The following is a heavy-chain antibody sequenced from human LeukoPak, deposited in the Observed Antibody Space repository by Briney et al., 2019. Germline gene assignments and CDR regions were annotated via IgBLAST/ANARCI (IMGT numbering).Heavy chain of an antibody. CDR3: ARGYSSSWYQGDYFDY. CDR2: IYYSGST. CDR1: GGSISSYY. V-gene: IGHV4-59*01. D-gene: IGHD6-13*01. J-gene: IGHJ4*02. Sequence: SEALSLTCTVSGGSISSYYWSWIRQPPGKGLEWIGYIYYSGSTNYNPSLKSRVTISVDTSKNQFSLKLSSVTAADTAVYYCARGYSSSWYQGDYFDYWGQGTLVTVSS.